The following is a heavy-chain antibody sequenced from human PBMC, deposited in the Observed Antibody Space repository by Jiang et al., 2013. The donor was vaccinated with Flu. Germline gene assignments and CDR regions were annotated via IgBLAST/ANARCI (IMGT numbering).Heavy chain of an antibody. J-gene: IGHJ4*02. V-gene: IGHV1-8*01. CDR1: GYTFTSYD. CDR3: ARGLFTSGYYSPFGY. Sequence: SGAEVKKPGASVKVSCKASGYTFTSYDINWVRQATGQGLEWMGWINPNTGNTAYAQKFQGRVTMTRNTSISTVYMELSSLTSEDTAMYYCARGLFTSGYYSPFGYWGQGTLVTVSS. D-gene: IGHD3-22*01. CDR2: INPNTGNT.